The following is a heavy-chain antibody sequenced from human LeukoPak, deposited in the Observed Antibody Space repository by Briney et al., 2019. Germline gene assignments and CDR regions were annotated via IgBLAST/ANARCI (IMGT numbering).Heavy chain of an antibody. CDR1: GGSVSSGSYY. CDR3: ARTPAWFGEPDYAFDI. J-gene: IGHJ3*02. CDR2: IYYSGST. V-gene: IGHV4-61*01. D-gene: IGHD3-10*01. Sequence: ETLSLTCTVSGGSVSSGSYYWSWIRQPPGKGLEWIGYIYYSGSTNYNPSLKSRVTISVDTSKNQFSLKLSSVTAADTAVYYCARTPAWFGEPDYAFDIWGQGTMVTVSS.